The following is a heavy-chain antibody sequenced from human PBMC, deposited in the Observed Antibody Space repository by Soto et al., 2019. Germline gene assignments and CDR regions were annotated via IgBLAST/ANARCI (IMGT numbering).Heavy chain of an antibody. CDR1: GFTFNNYA. Sequence: EVQLLDSGGGLVQPGGSLGLSCAASGFTFNNYAMNWVRQAPGMGLEWVATISNTGGGTYYADSVKGRFTICRDNSKNTLYLQMSSLRVEDTAVYYCAKDRLAGNFDYWGQGTQVTVSS. J-gene: IGHJ4*02. CDR3: AKDRLAGNFDY. CDR2: ISNTGGGT. V-gene: IGHV3-23*01.